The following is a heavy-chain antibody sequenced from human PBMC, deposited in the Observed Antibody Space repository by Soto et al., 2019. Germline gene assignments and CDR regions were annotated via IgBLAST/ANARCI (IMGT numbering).Heavy chain of an antibody. J-gene: IGHJ6*02. Sequence: GGSLRLSCAASGFTFSSYGMHWVRQAPGKGLEWVAVISYDGSNKYYADSVKGRFTISRDNSKNTLYLQMNSLRAEDTAVYYCAKDLFGDCYSCHYYGMDVWGQGTTVTVSS. V-gene: IGHV3-30*18. CDR3: AKDLFGDCYSCHYYGMDV. CDR2: ISYDGSNK. CDR1: GFTFSSYG. D-gene: IGHD2-21*02.